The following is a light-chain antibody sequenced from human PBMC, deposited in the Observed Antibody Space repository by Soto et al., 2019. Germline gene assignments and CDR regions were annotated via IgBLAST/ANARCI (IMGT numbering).Light chain of an antibody. Sequence: QSVLTQPASVSGSPGQSITISCTGTSSDVGSYRFVSWYQQHPGKAPTLMIYEGSERPSGVSDRSSGSKSGNTASLTISGLQAEDEADYFCCSYAGGSNVFGAGTKVTV. J-gene: IGLJ1*01. CDR3: CSYAGGSNV. V-gene: IGLV2-23*03. CDR1: SSDVGSYRF. CDR2: EGS.